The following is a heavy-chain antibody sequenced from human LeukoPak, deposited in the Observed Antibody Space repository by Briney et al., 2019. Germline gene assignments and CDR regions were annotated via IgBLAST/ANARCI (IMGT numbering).Heavy chain of an antibody. CDR3: ARGNRRLAYYGSGSRLPFDY. Sequence: PSETLSLTCTVSSGSISSSYYWGWIRQPPGKGLEWIGSVAYSGSTYYNPSLKSRVTISIDTSKSQFSLKLHSLTAADTAVYYCARGNRRLAYYGSGSRLPFDYWGQGTLVTVSS. V-gene: IGHV4-39*01. CDR2: VAYSGST. CDR1: SGSISSSYY. J-gene: IGHJ4*02. D-gene: IGHD3-10*01.